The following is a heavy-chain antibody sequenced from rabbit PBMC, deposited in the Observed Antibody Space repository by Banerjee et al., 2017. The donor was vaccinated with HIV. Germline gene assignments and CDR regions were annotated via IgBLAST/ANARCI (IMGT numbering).Heavy chain of an antibody. CDR3: ARHETGTSGWNFKV. D-gene: IGHD1-1*01. CDR2: IDTGSGSS. V-gene: IGHV1S45*01. CDR1: GFSFSSGYD. Sequence: QEQLVESGGGLVTLGGSLTLTCKASGFSFSSGYDMCWVRQAPGKGLEWIGCIDTGSGSSYYSSWAKGRFTSSKTSSTTVTLQMTILTAADTATYFCARHETGTSGWNFKVWGPGTLVTVS. J-gene: IGHJ6*01.